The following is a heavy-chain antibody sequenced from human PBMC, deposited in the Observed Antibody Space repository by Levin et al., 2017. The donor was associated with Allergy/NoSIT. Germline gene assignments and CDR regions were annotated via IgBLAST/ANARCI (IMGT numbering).Heavy chain of an antibody. Sequence: SQTLSLPCTVSGGSISSYYWSWIRQPPGKGLEWIGYIYYSGSTNYNPSLKSRVTISVDTSKNQFSLKLSSVTAADTAVYYCARLGRQQLVRPPDYWGQGTLVTVSS. V-gene: IGHV4-59*08. J-gene: IGHJ4*02. CDR2: IYYSGST. CDR3: ARLGRQQLVRPPDY. D-gene: IGHD6-13*01. CDR1: GGSISSYY.